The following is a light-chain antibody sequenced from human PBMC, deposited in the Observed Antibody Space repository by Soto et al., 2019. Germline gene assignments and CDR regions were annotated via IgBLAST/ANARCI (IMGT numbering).Light chain of an antibody. V-gene: IGKV1-39*01. J-gene: IGKJ1*01. CDR2: AAS. Sequence: DIQMTQSPSSLSASVGDRVTITCRASQSISSYLNWYQQKPGKAPKLLIYAASSLQSGVPSRFSGSGSGTDVTLTISSLQPEDFATYYCQQRYSTAWTFGQGTKVEIK. CDR1: QSISSY. CDR3: QQRYSTAWT.